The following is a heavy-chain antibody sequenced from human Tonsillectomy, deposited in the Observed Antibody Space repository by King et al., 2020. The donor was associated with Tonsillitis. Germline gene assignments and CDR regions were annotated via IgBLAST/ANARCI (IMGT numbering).Heavy chain of an antibody. V-gene: IGHV3-11*01. CDR2: INRDGDTI. J-gene: IGHJ3*02. Sequence: HVQLVESGGGLVKPGGSLRLSCAASGFIFSDYYMSWIRQAPGKGLEWVSYINRDGDTIYYADSVRGRFTISRDNAKNSLYLQMNGLRAEDTAVYYCASEYGGIDAFDMWGQGTMVAVSA. CDR1: GFIFSDYY. D-gene: IGHD4-23*01. CDR3: ASEYGGIDAFDM.